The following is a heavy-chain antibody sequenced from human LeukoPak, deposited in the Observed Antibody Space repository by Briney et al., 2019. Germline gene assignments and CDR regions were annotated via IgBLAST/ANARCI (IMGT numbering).Heavy chain of an antibody. CDR1: GFTFSSYG. J-gene: IGHJ4*02. V-gene: IGHV3-30*18. Sequence: GGSLRLSCAASGFTFSSYGMHWVRQAPGKGLEWVAVISYDGSNKYYADSVKGRFTISRDNSKDTLYLQMNSLRAEDTAVYYCAKGDFTHRGIQLWLAYFDYWGQGTLVTVSS. D-gene: IGHD5-18*01. CDR2: ISYDGSNK. CDR3: AKGDFTHRGIQLWLAYFDY.